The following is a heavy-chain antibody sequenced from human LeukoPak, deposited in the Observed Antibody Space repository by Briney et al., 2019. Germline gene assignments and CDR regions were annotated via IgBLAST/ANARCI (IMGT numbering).Heavy chain of an antibody. Sequence: PGGSLRLSCAASGFTFSSYSMNWVRQAPGKGLEWVSYISSSSSTIYYADSVKGRLTISRDNAKNSLYLQMNSLRAEDTAVYYCARDPVDDAFDIWGQGTMVTVSS. J-gene: IGHJ3*02. CDR3: ARDPVDDAFDI. D-gene: IGHD4-23*01. CDR1: GFTFSSYS. CDR2: ISSSSSTI. V-gene: IGHV3-48*01.